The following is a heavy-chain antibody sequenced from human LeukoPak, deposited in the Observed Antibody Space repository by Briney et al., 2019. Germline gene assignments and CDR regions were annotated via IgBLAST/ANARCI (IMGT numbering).Heavy chain of an antibody. V-gene: IGHV3-21*01. D-gene: IGHD3-9*01. CDR3: ARVPEYMDILIAYSTTPDY. J-gene: IGHJ4*02. CDR2: ITSSSSI. Sequence: PGVSLRLSCAASGFTFSSYSMNWVRQAPGKGLEGVSSITSSSSIYYADSVKGRFTISRDNAKNSLYLQMNSLRAEDTAVYYCARVPEYMDILIAYSTTPDYWGQGTLVTVSS. CDR1: GFTFSSYS.